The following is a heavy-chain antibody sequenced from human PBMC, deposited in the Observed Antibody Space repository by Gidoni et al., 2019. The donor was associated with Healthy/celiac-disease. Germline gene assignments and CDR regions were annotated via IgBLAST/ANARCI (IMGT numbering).Heavy chain of an antibody. D-gene: IGHD6-19*01. J-gene: IGHJ6*02. CDR1: GGTFSSYA. CDR2: IIHICGTE. Sequence: QVQLVQSGAEVQKPGSSVQVSCKASGGTFSSYAISWVRQAPGQGLEWLGGIIHICGTEKNAQKLQGRVTITADEATSTVYMGLGSLRSEDTAVYYGARLGGWYSGGGAYYYGMDVWGQGTTVTVSS. CDR3: ARLGGWYSGGGAYYYGMDV. V-gene: IGHV1-69*01.